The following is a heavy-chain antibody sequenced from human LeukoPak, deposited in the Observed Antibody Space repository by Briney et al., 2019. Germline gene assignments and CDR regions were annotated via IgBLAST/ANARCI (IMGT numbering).Heavy chain of an antibody. Sequence: PGGSLRLSCAASGFTFSRIAMTWVRPAPGKGLEWVSTIRSNGDTAYNADSVRGRFAISRDNSKNALFLQMNSLRVEDTAIYYCAKGQELDDGVFDSWGQGTLVTVSS. CDR1: GFTFSRIA. J-gene: IGHJ4*02. CDR3: AKGQELDDGVFDS. CDR2: IRSNGDTA. V-gene: IGHV3-23*01. D-gene: IGHD1-1*01.